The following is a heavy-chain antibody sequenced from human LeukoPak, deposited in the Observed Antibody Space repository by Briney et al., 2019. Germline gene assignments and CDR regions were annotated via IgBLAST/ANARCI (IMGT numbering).Heavy chain of an antibody. Sequence: GGSLRLSCAASAFSVSTNYMSWVRLAPGKGLEWVSAIYTDGTTHYADSVKGRFTISRDNSKNTLYLQMNSLRAADTAVYYCARDKGTSYLSSFDYWGQGTLVTVSS. J-gene: IGHJ4*02. CDR1: AFSVSTNY. V-gene: IGHV3-66*01. CDR3: ARDKGTSYLSSFDY. D-gene: IGHD6-6*01. CDR2: IYTDGTT.